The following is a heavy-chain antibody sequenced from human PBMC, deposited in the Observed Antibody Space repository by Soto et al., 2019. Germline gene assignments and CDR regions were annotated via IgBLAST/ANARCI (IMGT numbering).Heavy chain of an antibody. V-gene: IGHV3-74*01. CDR1: GFTFSSYW. J-gene: IGHJ5*02. CDR2: INSDGSSR. CDR3: ARALYYYDSSGYYGS. D-gene: IGHD3-22*01. Sequence: PGGSLRLSCAASGFTFSSYWMHWVRQVPGKGLVRVSLINSDGSSRSYADSVKGRFTISRDNSKNTLYLQMNSLRAEDTAVYYCARALYYYDSSGYYGSWGQGTLVTVSS.